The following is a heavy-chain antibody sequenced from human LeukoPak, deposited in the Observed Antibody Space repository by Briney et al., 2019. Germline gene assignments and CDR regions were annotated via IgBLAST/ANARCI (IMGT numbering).Heavy chain of an antibody. Sequence: ETLSLTCAVYGESFSGYYWTWVRQAPGKGLEWVANIKEGGSEKYYVDSVKGRFTISRDNAKNSAFLQMNSLRAEDTAVYYCARERIQLWSPYFDYWGQGTLVTVSS. D-gene: IGHD5-18*01. V-gene: IGHV3-7*01. J-gene: IGHJ4*02. CDR1: GESFSGYY. CDR3: ARERIQLWSPYFDY. CDR2: IKEGGSEK.